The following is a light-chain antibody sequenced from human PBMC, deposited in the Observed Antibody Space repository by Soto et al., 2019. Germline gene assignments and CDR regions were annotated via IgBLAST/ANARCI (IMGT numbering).Light chain of an antibody. Sequence: QPVLTQPPSVSGAPGQRVTISCIGSSSNTGAAHDVHWYQQLPGTAPKLLICGNYNRPSGVPDRFSGSRSGAAASLAITGLRAEGEADYYCQSYDSSLNVVFGGGTKLTVL. J-gene: IGLJ2*01. CDR2: GNY. CDR1: SSNTGAAHD. V-gene: IGLV1-40*01. CDR3: QSYDSSLNVV.